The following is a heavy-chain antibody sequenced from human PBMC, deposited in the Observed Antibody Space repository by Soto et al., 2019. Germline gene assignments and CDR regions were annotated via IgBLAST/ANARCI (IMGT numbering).Heavy chain of an antibody. CDR1: GGSITTHPW. Sequence: SGTLSLSSVVSGGSITTHPWWSWVRQTPGKGLEWIGEIFHIGHTNYNPSLKGRVTISLDQSKNQFSLKMTSMTAADSAVFYCARREYCMDFWREAITITVPS. V-gene: IGHV4-4*02. CDR2: IFHIGHT. CDR3: ARREYCMDF. J-gene: IGHJ6*04.